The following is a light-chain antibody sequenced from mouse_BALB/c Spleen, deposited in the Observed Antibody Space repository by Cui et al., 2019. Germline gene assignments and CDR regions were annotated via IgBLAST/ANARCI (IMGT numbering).Light chain of an antibody. CDR2: YAS. J-gene: IGKJ4*01. CDR3: QQSNSWPFT. V-gene: IGKV5-48*01. CDR1: QSIGTS. Sequence: DILLPQSPAILSVRPGKRVSFSCRASQSIGTSIHWYQQRTNGSPRLLIKYASESISGIPSRFSGSGSGTDFTLSINSVESEDIADYYCQQSNSWPFTFGSGTKLEIK.